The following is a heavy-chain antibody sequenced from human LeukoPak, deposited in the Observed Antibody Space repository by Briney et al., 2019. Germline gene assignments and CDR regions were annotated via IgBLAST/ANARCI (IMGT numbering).Heavy chain of an antibody. J-gene: IGHJ4*02. Sequence: SETLSLTCTVSGDXISSSSYYWGWIRQPPGKGLEWIGIIYYSGSTDYNPSLKSRVTISLGMSKNQFSLKLSSVTAADTAVYYCARLPMAVTPHVDYWGQGTLVTVSS. CDR3: ARLPMAVTPHVDY. CDR1: GDXISSSSYY. D-gene: IGHD2-21*02. CDR2: IYYSGST. V-gene: IGHV4-39*07.